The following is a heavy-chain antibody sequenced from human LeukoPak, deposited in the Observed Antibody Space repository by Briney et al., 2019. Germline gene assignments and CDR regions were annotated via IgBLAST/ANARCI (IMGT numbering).Heavy chain of an antibody. J-gene: IGHJ5*02. CDR3: ARKPLRSEGWFDP. V-gene: IGHV1-46*01. CDR2: INPGGGGT. Sequence: ASVKVSCKASGYTFTSYFMHWVRQAPGQGLEWMGLINPGGGGTSYAQKFQGRVTITADESTSTAYMELSSLRSEDTAVYYCARKPLRSEGWFDPWGQGTLVTVSS. D-gene: IGHD3-16*01. CDR1: GYTFTSYF.